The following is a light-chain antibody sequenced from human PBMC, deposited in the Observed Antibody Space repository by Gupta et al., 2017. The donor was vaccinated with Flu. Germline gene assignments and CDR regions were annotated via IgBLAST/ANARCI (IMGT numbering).Light chain of an antibody. J-gene: IGLJ3*02. CDR1: SSTMWSSYD. Sequence: ISCTGSSSTMWSSYDVTWYHHVPGPAPTLLVGCKRNRPSGVPARFSGSQSGSSASLAIAWLQAEEEADYYCQSYDRSLTGWVFGGGTKLIVL. CDR2: CKR. V-gene: IGLV1-40*01. CDR3: QSYDRSLTGWV.